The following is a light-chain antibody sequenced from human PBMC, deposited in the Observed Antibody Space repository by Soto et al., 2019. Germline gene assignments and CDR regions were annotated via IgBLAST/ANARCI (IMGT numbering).Light chain of an antibody. CDR1: SSDIGNSNY. V-gene: IGLV2-14*03. CDR3: YSSRSSSSTFYV. J-gene: IGLJ1*01. Sequence: QSALTQPVSVSGSPGQSITISCVGTSSDIGNSNYVSWYQQHPGKAPKLMIYGVSNRPSGVSNRFSGSKSGNTASLTISGLQAEDEADYVCYSSRSSSSTFYVFGTGTKVTVL. CDR2: GVS.